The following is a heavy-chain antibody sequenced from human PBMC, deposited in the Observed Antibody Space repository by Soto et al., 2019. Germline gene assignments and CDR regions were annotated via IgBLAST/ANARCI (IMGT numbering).Heavy chain of an antibody. V-gene: IGHV3-30-3*02. CDR2: ISYDGSNK. CDR1: GFTFSSYA. J-gene: IGHJ4*02. D-gene: IGHD4-4*01. CDR3: AKEMATVALDY. Sequence: QVQLVESGGGVVQPGRSLRLSCAASGFTFSSYAMHWVRQAPGKGLEWVAVISYDGSNKYYADSVKGRFTISRDNSKNTLYLQTNSLRAEDTAVYYCAKEMATVALDYWGQGTLVTVSS.